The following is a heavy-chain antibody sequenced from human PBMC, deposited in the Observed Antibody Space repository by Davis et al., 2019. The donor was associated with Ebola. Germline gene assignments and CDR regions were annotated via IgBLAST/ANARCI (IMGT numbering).Heavy chain of an antibody. D-gene: IGHD3-16*01. Sequence: SGPTLVKPTHTLTLTCAFSGFSLTPSGVGVGWIRQPPGKALEWLALTFWDGAKRYSPSLESLLTITKDHSRNQVVLTMTNMDPVDTATYSCAHRWGFSYADPFDYWGQGTPVTVSS. V-gene: IGHV2-5*02. CDR1: GFSLTPSGVG. CDR3: AHRWGFSYADPFDY. CDR2: TFWDGAK. J-gene: IGHJ4*02.